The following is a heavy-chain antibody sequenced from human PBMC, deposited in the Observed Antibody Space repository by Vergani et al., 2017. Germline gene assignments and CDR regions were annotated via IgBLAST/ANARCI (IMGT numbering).Heavy chain of an antibody. Sequence: QVRLEESGPGLVKPSETLSLTCSVSGYSIGSGFYWAWIRQSPGEGLQWLTSIHNRGKTYHNPSLKSRVSVSLDTSKNRFSLNLTSVTATDTAVYYCARGPGRPGYCSGGSCYGNWFDPWGQGTLVTVSS. J-gene: IGHJ5*02. CDR1: GYSIGSGFY. CDR3: ARGPGRPGYCSGGSCYGNWFDP. V-gene: IGHV4-38-2*01. D-gene: IGHD2-15*01. CDR2: IHNRGKT.